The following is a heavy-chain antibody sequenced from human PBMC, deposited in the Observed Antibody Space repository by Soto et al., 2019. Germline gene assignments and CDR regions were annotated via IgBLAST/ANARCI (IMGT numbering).Heavy chain of an antibody. CDR2: ISSTTNYI. V-gene: IGHV3-21*06. J-gene: IGHJ4*02. CDR1: GFTFTRYS. Sequence: EVQLVESGGGLVKPGGSLRLSCAASGFTFTRYSMNWVRQAPGKGLEWVSSISSTTNYIYYGDSMKGRFTISRDNAKNSLYLEMNTPRAEDTDVYYCARESEDLTSNFDYWGQGTLVTVSS. CDR3: ARESEDLTSNFDY.